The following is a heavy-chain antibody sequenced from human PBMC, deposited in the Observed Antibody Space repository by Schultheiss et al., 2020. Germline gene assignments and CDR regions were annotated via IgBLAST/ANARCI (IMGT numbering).Heavy chain of an antibody. CDR3: ARDLWAFDI. J-gene: IGHJ3*02. D-gene: IGHD2-21*01. CDR2: IWYDGSNK. CDR1: GFTFSDYG. Sequence: GESLKISCAASGFTFSDYGMHWVRQAPGKGLEWEAVIWYDGSNKYYADSVKGRFTISRDNSKNTLYLQMNSLRAEDTAVYYCARDLWAFDIWGQGTMVIVSS. V-gene: IGHV3-33*01.